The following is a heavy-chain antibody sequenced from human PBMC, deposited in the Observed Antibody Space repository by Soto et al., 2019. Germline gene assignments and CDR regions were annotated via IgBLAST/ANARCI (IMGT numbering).Heavy chain of an antibody. CDR1: RGAVSSTSC. CDR3: ARFHVDTAIVRYYSGMDV. CDR2: IYHSGST. D-gene: IGHD5-18*01. Sequence: PSESKALPCAVERGAVSSTSCRCWVPQQKRKGLEWIGEIYHSGSTNYNPSLKRRVTISVDKSKNQFSLKLISVTAADTAVYYCARFHVDTAIVRYYSGMDVWGQGTTVTV. V-gene: IGHV4-4*02. J-gene: IGHJ6*02.